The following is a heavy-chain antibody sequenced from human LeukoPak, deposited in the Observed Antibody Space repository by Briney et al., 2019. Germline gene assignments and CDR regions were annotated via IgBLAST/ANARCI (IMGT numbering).Heavy chain of an antibody. CDR3: AGRYDSSGYPLH. Sequence: GGSLRLSCAASGFTFSSYAMSWVRQAPGKGLEWVSAISGSGGSTYYADSVKGRFTISRDNSKNTLYLQMNSLGAEDTAVYYCAGRYDSSGYPLHWGQGTLVTVSS. D-gene: IGHD3-22*01. V-gene: IGHV3-23*01. J-gene: IGHJ4*02. CDR2: ISGSGGST. CDR1: GFTFSSYA.